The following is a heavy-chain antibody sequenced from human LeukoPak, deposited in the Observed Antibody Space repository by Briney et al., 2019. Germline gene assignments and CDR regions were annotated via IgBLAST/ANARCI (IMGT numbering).Heavy chain of an antibody. Sequence: GGSLRLSCAASGFTLSSYWMHWVRQGPGKGLVWVSRINSDGSSTSYADSVKGRFTISRDNAKNTLYLQMNSLRAEDTAVYYCARGKNVDIVATTRVDVFDIWGQGTMVTVSS. J-gene: IGHJ3*02. CDR2: INSDGSST. V-gene: IGHV3-74*01. D-gene: IGHD5-12*01. CDR1: GFTLSSYW. CDR3: ARGKNVDIVATTRVDVFDI.